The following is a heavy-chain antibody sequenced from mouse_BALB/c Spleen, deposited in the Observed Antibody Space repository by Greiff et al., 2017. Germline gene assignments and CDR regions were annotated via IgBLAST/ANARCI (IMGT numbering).Heavy chain of an antibody. J-gene: IGHJ3*01. CDR3: ARNFDYGGAWFAY. Sequence: QVQLQQSGPGLVQPSQSLSITCTVSGFSLTSYGVHWVRQSPGKGLEWLGMIWSGGSTDYNAAFISRLSISKDNSKSQVFFKMNSLQADDTAIYYCARNFDYGGAWFAYWGQGTLVTVSA. V-gene: IGHV2-4-1*01. CDR1: GFSLTSYG. D-gene: IGHD1-1*01. CDR2: IWSGGST.